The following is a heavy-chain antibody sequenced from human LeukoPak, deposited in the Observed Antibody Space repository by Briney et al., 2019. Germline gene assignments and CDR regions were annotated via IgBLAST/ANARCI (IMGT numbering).Heavy chain of an antibody. J-gene: IGHJ4*02. CDR2: ISYDGSNK. CDR3: ARDDGPRYCSSTSCYFGSDY. V-gene: IGHV3-30*04. D-gene: IGHD2-2*01. CDR1: GFTFSSYA. Sequence: PGGSLRLSCAASGFTFSSYAMHWVRQAPGKGLEWVAVISYDGSNKYYADSVKGRFTISRDNSKNTLYLQMNSLRAEGTAVYYCARDDGPRYCSSTSCYFGSDYWGQGTLVTVSS.